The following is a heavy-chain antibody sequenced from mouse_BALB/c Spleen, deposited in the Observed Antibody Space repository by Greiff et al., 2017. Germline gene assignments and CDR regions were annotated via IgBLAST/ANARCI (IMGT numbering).Heavy chain of an antibody. CDR1: GFTFSSFG. CDR3: ARIHYYAMDY. Sequence: DVQLVESGGGLVQPGGSRKLSCAASGFTFSSFGMHWVRQAPEKGLEWVAYISSGSSTIYYADTVKGRFTISRDNPKNTLFLQMTSLRSEDTAMYYCARIHYYAMDYWGQGTSVTVSS. V-gene: IGHV5-17*02. CDR2: ISSGSSTI. J-gene: IGHJ4*01.